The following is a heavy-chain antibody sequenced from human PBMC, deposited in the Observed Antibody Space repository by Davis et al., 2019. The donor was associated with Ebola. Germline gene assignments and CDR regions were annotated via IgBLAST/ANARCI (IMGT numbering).Heavy chain of an antibody. J-gene: IGHJ6*04. D-gene: IGHD5-18*01. CDR2: INAGNGNT. Sequence: ASVKVSCKASGYTFTSYAMHWVRQAPGQRLEWMGWINAGNGNTKYSQKFQGRVTITRDTSASTAYMELSSLRSEDTAVYYCASGGYSYGYRGFSYYGMDVWGKGTTVTVSS. V-gene: IGHV1-3*01. CDR3: ASGGYSYGYRGFSYYGMDV. CDR1: GYTFTSYA.